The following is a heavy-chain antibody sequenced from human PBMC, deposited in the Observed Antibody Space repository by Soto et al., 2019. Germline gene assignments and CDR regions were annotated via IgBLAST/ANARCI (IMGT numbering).Heavy chain of an antibody. CDR1: GFTFSSYS. Sequence: GGSLRLSCAASGFTFSSYSMNWVRQAPGKGLEWVSSISSSSSYIYYADSVKGRFTISRDNAKNSLYLQMNSLRAEDTAVYYCARDEEVRRGCSGGSCNPWFDPWGQGTLVTVSS. J-gene: IGHJ5*02. CDR2: ISSSSSYI. V-gene: IGHV3-21*01. CDR3: ARDEEVRRGCSGGSCNPWFDP. D-gene: IGHD2-15*01.